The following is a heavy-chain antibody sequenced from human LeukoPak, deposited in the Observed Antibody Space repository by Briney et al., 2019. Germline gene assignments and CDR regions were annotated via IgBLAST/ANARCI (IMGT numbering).Heavy chain of an antibody. D-gene: IGHD6-13*01. Sequence: SETLFRTCTVCVGSVSSGGYGWSWIRQHPGKGLEWIGYIYYSGSTYYNPSLKSRVTISVDTSKNQFSLKLSSVTAADTAVYYCASSAIAAAGTVDYWGQGTLVTVSS. CDR3: ASSAIAAAGTVDY. CDR2: IYYSGST. CDR1: VGSVSSGGYG. J-gene: IGHJ4*02. V-gene: IGHV4-31*03.